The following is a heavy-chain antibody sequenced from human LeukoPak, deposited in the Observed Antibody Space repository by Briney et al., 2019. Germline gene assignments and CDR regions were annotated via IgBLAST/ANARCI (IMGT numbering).Heavy chain of an antibody. CDR3: ATDIRGIADAFDI. Sequence: ASVKVSCKVSGYTLTELPMHWVRQAPGKGLEWMGGFDPEDGETIYAQKFQGRVTMTEDISIDTASMELSSLRYEDTAVYYCATDIRGIADAFDIWGQGTMVTVSS. V-gene: IGHV1-24*01. D-gene: IGHD6-13*01. J-gene: IGHJ3*02. CDR1: GYTLTELP. CDR2: FDPEDGET.